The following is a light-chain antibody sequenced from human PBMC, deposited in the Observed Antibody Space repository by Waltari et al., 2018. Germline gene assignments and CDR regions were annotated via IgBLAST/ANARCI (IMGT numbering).Light chain of an antibody. J-gene: IGKJ1*01. V-gene: IGKV2-30*02. CDR1: QSLGHSDGKTY. CDR3: MQGTHWPPWT. Sequence: DVVMTQSPLSLPVTLGQPASISCKSSQSLGHSDGKTYLNWFQQRPGQSPRRLIYKVSNRDSGVPDRFSGSGSGTDFTLKSSRVEAEDVGVYYCMQGTHWPPWTFGQGTKVEIK. CDR2: KVS.